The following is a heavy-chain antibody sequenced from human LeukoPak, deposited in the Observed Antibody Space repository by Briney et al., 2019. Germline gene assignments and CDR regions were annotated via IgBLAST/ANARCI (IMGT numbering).Heavy chain of an antibody. V-gene: IGHV4-4*07. CDR3: ARDVVTHPVSDY. D-gene: IGHD2-21*01. Sequence: PSETLSLTCTVSGGPISLHYWSWIPQPAERALEWIGRVYTSGLTNYNPSLKSRVTMSVDTSKNQFSLKLSSVTAADTAVYCCARDVVTHPVSDYWGRGTLVTISS. CDR1: GGPISLHY. CDR2: VYTSGLT. J-gene: IGHJ4*02.